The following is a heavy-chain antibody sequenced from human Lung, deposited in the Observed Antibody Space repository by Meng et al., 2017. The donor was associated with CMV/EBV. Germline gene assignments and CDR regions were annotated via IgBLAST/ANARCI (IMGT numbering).Heavy chain of an antibody. CDR2: IYSGGSST. J-gene: IGHJ6*02. D-gene: IGHD2-2*02. CDR1: GFTFSSYA. CDR3: AKPIQGTYGMDV. V-gene: IGHV3-23*03. Sequence: GESLKISCAASGFTFSSYAMSWVRQAPGKGLEWVSVIYSGGSSTYYADSVKGRFTISRDNSKNTLYLQMNSLRAEDTAVYYCAKPIQGTYGMDVRGQGTTVTVSS.